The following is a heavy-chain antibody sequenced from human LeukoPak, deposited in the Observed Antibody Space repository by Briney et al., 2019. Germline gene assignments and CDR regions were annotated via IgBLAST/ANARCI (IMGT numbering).Heavy chain of an antibody. J-gene: IGHJ4*02. CDR3: ARVGYIAAAPYGY. D-gene: IGHD6-13*01. CDR2: IYHSGTT. CDR1: GGSISSYY. Sequence: SETLSLTCTVSGGSISSYYWIWIRQPPGKGLEWIGYIYHSGTTNYNPSLKSRVTISVDTSKNQFSLKLSSVTAADTAVLYCARVGYIAAAPYGYWGEGTLGTLSS. V-gene: IGHV4-59*12.